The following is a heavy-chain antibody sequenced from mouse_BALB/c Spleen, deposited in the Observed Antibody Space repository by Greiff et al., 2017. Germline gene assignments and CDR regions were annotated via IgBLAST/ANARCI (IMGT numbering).Heavy chain of an antibody. J-gene: IGHJ4*01. CDR3: ARDRGDGYYAMDY. V-gene: IGHV2-9*02. CDR1: GFSLTSYG. Sequence: VHLVESGPGLVAPSQSLSITCTVSGFSLTSYGVHWVRQPPGKGLEWLGVIWAGGSTNYNSAIMSRLSISKDNYKSQVFLKMNSLLTDDTAMYYCARDRGDGYYAMDYWGQGTSVTVSS. CDR2: IWAGGST. D-gene: IGHD2-3*01.